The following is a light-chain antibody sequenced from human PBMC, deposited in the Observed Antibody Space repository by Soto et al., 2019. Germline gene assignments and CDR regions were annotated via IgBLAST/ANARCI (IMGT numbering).Light chain of an antibody. Sequence: DIVMTQTPLSSPVTLGQPASISCRSSQSLVHSDGNTYLNWLQQRPGQPPRLLIYKTSNRFSGVPDRFSGSGAGTDFTLQISRVEAEDVGVYYCMQSTQIPLTFCGGTRVEIK. J-gene: IGKJ4*01. V-gene: IGKV2-24*01. CDR3: MQSTQIPLT. CDR1: QSLVHSDGNTY. CDR2: KTS.